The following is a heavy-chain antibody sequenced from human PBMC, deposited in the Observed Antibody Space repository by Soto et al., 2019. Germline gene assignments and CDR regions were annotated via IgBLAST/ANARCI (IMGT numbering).Heavy chain of an antibody. J-gene: IGHJ4*02. CDR3: ARDLQEQYSGYVRYFDY. D-gene: IGHD5-12*01. CDR1: GGSISSSSYY. V-gene: IGHV4-39*07. CDR2: IYYSGST. Sequence: SETLSLTCTVSGGSISSSSYYWGWIRQPPGKGLEWIGSIYYSGSTYYNPSLKSRVTISVDTSKNQFSLKLSSVTAADTAVYYCARDLQEQYSGYVRYFDYWSQGTLVTVSS.